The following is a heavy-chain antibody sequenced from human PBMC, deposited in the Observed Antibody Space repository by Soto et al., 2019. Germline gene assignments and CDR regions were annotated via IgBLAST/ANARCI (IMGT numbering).Heavy chain of an antibody. V-gene: IGHV3-15*07. CDR3: AKDSGSYQYFFDH. CDR1: GFTFSNAW. Sequence: GSLRLSCAASGFTFSNAWINWVRQAPGKGLEWVGRIKSKTDGGTTYYADSVKGRFTISRDNSKNTLYLQMNSLRAEDTAVYYCAKDSGSYQYFFDHWGQGTLVTVSS. J-gene: IGHJ4*02. CDR2: IKSKTDGGTT. D-gene: IGHD1-26*01.